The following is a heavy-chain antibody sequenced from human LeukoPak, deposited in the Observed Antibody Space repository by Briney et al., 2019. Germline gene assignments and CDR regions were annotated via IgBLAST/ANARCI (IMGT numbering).Heavy chain of an antibody. CDR2: TYYRSQWHN. CDR3: AGGYAFDV. CDR1: GDSVSNNNYA. Sequence: SQTLSLTFAISGDSVSNNNYAWNWVRQSPARGLEWLGRTYYRSQWHNDYARSVMSRISVDPDTSKNQFSLHLSSVTPDDTAVYYCAGGYAFDVWGQGTMVTVSS. J-gene: IGHJ3*01. V-gene: IGHV6-1*01.